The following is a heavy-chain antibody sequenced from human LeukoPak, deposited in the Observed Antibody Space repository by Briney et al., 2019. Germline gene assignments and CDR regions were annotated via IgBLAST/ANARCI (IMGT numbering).Heavy chain of an antibody. CDR2: INHSGST. Sequence: PSETLSLTCTVSGGSISSGGYYWSWIRQHPGKGLEWIGEINHSGSTNYNPSLKSRVTISVDTSKNQFSLKLSSVTAADTAVYYCARGERDSSSWSHKHYYYYYGMDVWGQGTTVTVSS. CDR1: GGSISSGGYY. D-gene: IGHD6-13*01. CDR3: ARGERDSSSWSHKHYYYYYGMDV. J-gene: IGHJ6*02. V-gene: IGHV4-39*07.